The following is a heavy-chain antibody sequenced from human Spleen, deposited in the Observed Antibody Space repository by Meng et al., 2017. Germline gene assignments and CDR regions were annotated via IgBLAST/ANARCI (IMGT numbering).Heavy chain of an antibody. D-gene: IGHD3-22*01. CDR3: ARSPRYYYDASGYPNWFDT. V-gene: IGHV4-30-2*01. Sequence: QLRLKESGSGLVKPSQTLSLTCAVPGVSISSGGFSWSWIRQPPGKGLEWIGYIFHSGRTNYNPSLKSRVTISVDRTKNHFSLRLNSVTAADTAVYYCARSPRYYYDASGYPNWFDTWGQGTLVTVSS. CDR1: GVSISSGGFS. J-gene: IGHJ5*02. CDR2: IFHSGRT.